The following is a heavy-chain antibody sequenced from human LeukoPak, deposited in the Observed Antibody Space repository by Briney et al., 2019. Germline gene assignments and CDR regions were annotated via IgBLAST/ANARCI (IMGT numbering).Heavy chain of an antibody. CDR3: ARDPYSGSYGGYYYYYMDV. J-gene: IGHJ6*03. V-gene: IGHV3-7*01. Sequence: GGSLRLSCADSGFTLSSYWMSWVRQAPGKGLEWVANIKQDGSEKYYVDSVKGRFTISRDNAKNSLYLQMNSLRAEDTAVYYCARDPYSGSYGGYYYYYMDVWGKGTTVTISS. CDR2: IKQDGSEK. CDR1: GFTLSSYW. D-gene: IGHD1-26*01.